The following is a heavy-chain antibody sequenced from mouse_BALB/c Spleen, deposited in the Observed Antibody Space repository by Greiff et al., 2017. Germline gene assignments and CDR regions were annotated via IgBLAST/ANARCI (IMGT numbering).Heavy chain of an antibody. Sequence: LQQPGSELVRPGASVKLSCKASGYTFTSYWMHWVTQRPGQGLEWIGNIYPGSGSTNYDEKFKSKATLTVDTSSSTAYMQLSSLTSEDSAVYYCTRQDGNPYDYAMDYWGQGTSVTVSS. D-gene: IGHD6-5*01. CDR3: TRQDGNPYDYAMDY. CDR2: IYPGSGST. CDR1: GYTFTSYW. V-gene: IGHV1S22*01. J-gene: IGHJ4*01.